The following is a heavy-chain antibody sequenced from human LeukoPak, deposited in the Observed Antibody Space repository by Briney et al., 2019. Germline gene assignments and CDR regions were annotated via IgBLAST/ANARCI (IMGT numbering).Heavy chain of an antibody. CDR2: IIPIFGTA. CDR3: ARASGETLTPYYFDY. Sequence: EASVTVSCKASGGTFSSYAISWVRQAPGQGLEWMGGIIPIFGTANYAQKFQGRVTITADESTSTAYMELSSLRSEDTAVYYCARASGETLTPYYFDYWGQGTLVTVSS. D-gene: IGHD4-17*01. CDR1: GGTFSSYA. J-gene: IGHJ4*02. V-gene: IGHV1-69*13.